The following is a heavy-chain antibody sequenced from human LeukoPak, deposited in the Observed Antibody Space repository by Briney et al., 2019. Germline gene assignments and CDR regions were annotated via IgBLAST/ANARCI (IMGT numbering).Heavy chain of an antibody. Sequence: SETLSLTCTVSGGSISHYYWSWIRQSPGKGLEWIGYIYYSGTTNYNPSLKSRVTISVDTSRNQFSLQLRSVTHEDTAVYYCTGGGLVRGLLHWFDPWGQGTLVTVSS. J-gene: IGHJ5*02. D-gene: IGHD3-10*01. CDR3: TGGGLVRGLLHWFDP. CDR1: GGSISHYY. CDR2: IYYSGTT. V-gene: IGHV4-59*12.